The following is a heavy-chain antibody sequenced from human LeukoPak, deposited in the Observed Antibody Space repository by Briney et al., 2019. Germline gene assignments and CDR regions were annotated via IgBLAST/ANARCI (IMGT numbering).Heavy chain of an antibody. CDR1: GFTFSSYW. CDR3: AELGITMIGGV. CDR2: ISGSGTTI. Sequence: PGGSLRLSCAASGFTFSSYWMSWVRQAPGKGLEWVSYISGSGTTIYYADSVKGRFTISRDNAKNSLYLQMNSPRAEDTAVYYCAELGITMIGGVWGKGTTVTISS. V-gene: IGHV3-48*03. J-gene: IGHJ6*04. D-gene: IGHD3-10*02.